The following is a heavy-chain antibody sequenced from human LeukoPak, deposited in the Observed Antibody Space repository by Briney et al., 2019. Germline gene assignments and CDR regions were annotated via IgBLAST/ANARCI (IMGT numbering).Heavy chain of an antibody. CDR1: GFTVSSSY. V-gene: IGHV3-66*01. Sequence: GGSLRLSCAASGFTVSSSYISWVRQAPGKGLEWVSVMYSGGNTYYADSVKGGFTISRDKSKNTLYLQMNSLRAEDTAVYHCARVQAVFQNFDYWGQGTLVTVSS. J-gene: IGHJ4*02. CDR2: MYSGGNT. CDR3: ARVQAVFQNFDY.